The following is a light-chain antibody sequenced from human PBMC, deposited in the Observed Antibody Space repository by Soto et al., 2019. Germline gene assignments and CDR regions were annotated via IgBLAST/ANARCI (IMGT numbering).Light chain of an antibody. V-gene: IGKV3-15*01. CDR2: DAS. Sequence: ILMTQSPATLSVSPGERATLSCRASQSVSNNLAWYQQKPGQAPRLLIYDASTRATGIPARFSGSGSGTEFTLTISGLHSEDFAVFYCQQYHNWPPRTFGQGTKVEIK. CDR3: QQYHNWPPRT. J-gene: IGKJ1*01. CDR1: QSVSNN.